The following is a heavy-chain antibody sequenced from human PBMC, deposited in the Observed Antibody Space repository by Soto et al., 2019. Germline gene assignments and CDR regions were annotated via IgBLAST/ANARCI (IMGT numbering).Heavy chain of an antibody. CDR3: TTCPPFRGYCSGGSCY. J-gene: IGHJ4*02. CDR1: GFTFSNAW. V-gene: IGHV3-15*01. Sequence: GVSLRLSCAASGFTFSNAWVSLVRHAPGEGLEWVGRIKSKSDGGTIDYAAPVKGRFTISRDDSKNTLYLEMNSLETEDTAVYYCTTCPPFRGYCSGGSCYWGQGT. CDR2: IKSKSDGGTI. D-gene: IGHD2-15*01.